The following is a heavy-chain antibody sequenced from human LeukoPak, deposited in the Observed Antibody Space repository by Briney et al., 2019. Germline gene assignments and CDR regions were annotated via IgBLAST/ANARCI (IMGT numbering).Heavy chain of an antibody. J-gene: IGHJ3*02. D-gene: IGHD2-15*01. CDR2: ISSSSSYI. V-gene: IGHV3-21*01. CDR1: GFTVSSNY. Sequence: GGSLRLSCAASGFTVSSNYMSWVRQAPGKGLEWVSSISSSSSYIYYADSVKGRFTISRDNANNSLYLQMNSLRAEDTAVYYCARATGGKMEDAFDIWGQGTMVTVSS. CDR3: ARATGGKMEDAFDI.